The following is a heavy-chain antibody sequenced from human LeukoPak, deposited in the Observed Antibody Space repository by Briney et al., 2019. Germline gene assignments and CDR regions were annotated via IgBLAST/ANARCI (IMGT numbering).Heavy chain of an antibody. V-gene: IGHV3-48*03. D-gene: IGHD5-12*01. J-gene: IGHJ4*02. CDR1: GFTFSSYE. Sequence: GGSLRLACAASGFTFSSYEMNWVRQAPGKGLEWVSHSSNSGSTIYYAGSVKGRFTIARDNAKNSVYLQMNSLRAEDTAVYYCARGSLHSAYGFDYWGQGTLVTVSS. CDR3: ARGSLHSAYGFDY. CDR2: SSNSGSTI.